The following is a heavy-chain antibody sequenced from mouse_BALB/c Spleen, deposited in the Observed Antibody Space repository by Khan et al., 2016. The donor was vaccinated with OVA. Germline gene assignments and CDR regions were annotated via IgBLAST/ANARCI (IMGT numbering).Heavy chain of an antibody. CDR2: INPRSGYT. CDR3: ARTRWCYYFAY. V-gene: IGHV1-4*02. CDR1: GYTFTSNT. Sequence: QVQLLLSAAELARPGASVKVSCQASGYTFTSNTIHWVKQRPGQGMEWIGYINPRSGYTDSNQIFKDKTTLTADKSSSTAYMQLTNRTSEDSAVYYCARTRWCYYFAYWGQGTTLTVSS. J-gene: IGHJ2*01. D-gene: IGHD1-1*02.